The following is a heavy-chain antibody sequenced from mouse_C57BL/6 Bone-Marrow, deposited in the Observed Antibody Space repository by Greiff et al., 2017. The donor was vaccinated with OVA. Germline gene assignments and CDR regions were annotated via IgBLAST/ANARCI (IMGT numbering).Heavy chain of an antibody. CDR1: GYTFTSYW. Sequence: QVQLQQPGAELVKPGASVKMSCKASGYTFTSYWITWVKQRPGQGLEWIGDIYPGSGSTNYNEKFKSKATLTVDTSSSTAYMQLSSLTSEDSAVYDCSKKRVYDNRGGMYAMDYWGQGTSVTVSS. J-gene: IGHJ4*01. D-gene: IGHD2-3*01. CDR2: IYPGSGST. CDR3: SKKRVYDNRGGMYAMDY. V-gene: IGHV1-55*01.